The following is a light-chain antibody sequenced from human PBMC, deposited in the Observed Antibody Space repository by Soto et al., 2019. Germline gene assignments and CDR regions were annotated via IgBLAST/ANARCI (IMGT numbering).Light chain of an antibody. CDR3: SSYAGSNNLV. J-gene: IGLJ1*01. CDR2: EVS. Sequence: QSVLTQPPSASGSPGQSVTISCTGTSSDVGGYNYVSWYQQHPGKAPKHMIYEVSKRPSGVTDRLYGSKSGKTASLTVSGLQAEDEADYYCSSYAGSNNLVFGTGTKVTVL. V-gene: IGLV2-8*01. CDR1: SSDVGGYNY.